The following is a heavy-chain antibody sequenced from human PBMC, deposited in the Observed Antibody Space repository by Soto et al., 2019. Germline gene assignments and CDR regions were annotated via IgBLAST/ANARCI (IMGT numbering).Heavy chain of an antibody. D-gene: IGHD4-4*01. V-gene: IGHV3-30*18. CDR1: GFTFSSYG. Sequence: QVQLVESGGGVVQPGRSLRLSCAASGFTFSSYGMHWVRQAPGKGLEWVAVISYDGSNKYYADSVKGRFTISRDNSKNPLYLQMNSLRAEDTAVYYCAKDDYSNGYYYYGMDVWGQGTTVTVSS. CDR2: ISYDGSNK. CDR3: AKDDYSNGYYYYGMDV. J-gene: IGHJ6*02.